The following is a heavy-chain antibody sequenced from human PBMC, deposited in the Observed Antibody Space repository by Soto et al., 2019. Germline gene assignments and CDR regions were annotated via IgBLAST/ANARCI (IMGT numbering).Heavy chain of an antibody. D-gene: IGHD2-21*02. CDR3: VREDDGGDRDYYGLDV. CDR2: IHYTGSV. Sequence: QIQLQESGPGLVRPSQTLSLTCTVSGGSLNSEHYHWTWIRQAPGKGLEWIGYIHYTGSVRYNPSLQSRITTSVDTSKNLFSLNLSSVTAADTAVYFCVREDDGGDRDYYGLDVWGQGTMVTVSS. CDR1: GGSLNSEHYH. J-gene: IGHJ6*02. V-gene: IGHV4-30-4*01.